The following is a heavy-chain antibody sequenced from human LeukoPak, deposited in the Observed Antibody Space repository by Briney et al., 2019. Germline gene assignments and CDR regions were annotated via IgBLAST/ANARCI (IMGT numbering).Heavy chain of an antibody. CDR2: IIPILGTS. J-gene: IGHJ6*03. D-gene: IGHD5-12*01. CDR1: GGTFSSYA. Sequence: GASVKVPCKASGGTFSSYAITWVRQAPGQGLEWMGGIIPILGTSNYAQTFQGRVTITADKSTSTAYMELSSLRSEDTAVYYCGRGARPPHYYYYMDVWGKGTTVTVSS. V-gene: IGHV1-69*10. CDR3: GRGARPPHYYYYMDV.